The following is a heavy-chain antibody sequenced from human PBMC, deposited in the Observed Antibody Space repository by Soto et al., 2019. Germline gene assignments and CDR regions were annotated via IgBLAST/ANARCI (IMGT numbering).Heavy chain of an antibody. J-gene: IGHJ4*02. CDR2: IYTIGST. D-gene: IGHD3-10*01. CDR3: ARGGIQLSYAFDH. CDR1: GTSVSNYY. Sequence: PSETLSLTCRVFGTSVSNYYWSWIRPPAGKGLEHIGRIYTIGSTSYNPSLKSRVTMSMDTSQTQIYLNLTSVTAADTAVYYCARGGIQLSYAFDHWGKGILVTVSS. V-gene: IGHV4-4*07.